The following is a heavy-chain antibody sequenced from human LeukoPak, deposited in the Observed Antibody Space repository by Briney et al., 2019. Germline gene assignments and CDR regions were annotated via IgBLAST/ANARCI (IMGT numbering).Heavy chain of an antibody. J-gene: IGHJ3*02. D-gene: IGHD5-24*01. CDR1: GYTFTSYD. CDR2: MNPNSGNT. V-gene: IGHV1-8*01. Sequence: ASVKVSCKASGYTFTSYDINWVRQATGQGLECMGWMNPNSGNTGYAQKFQGRVTMTRNTPISTAYMELSSLRSEDTAVYYCARDRPREMATTYDAFDIWGQGTMVTVSS. CDR3: ARDRPREMATTYDAFDI.